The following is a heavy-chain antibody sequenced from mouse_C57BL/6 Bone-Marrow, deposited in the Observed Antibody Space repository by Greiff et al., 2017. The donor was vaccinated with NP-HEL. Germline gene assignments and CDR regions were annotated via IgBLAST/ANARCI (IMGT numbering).Heavy chain of an antibody. J-gene: IGHJ2*01. CDR3: ARSGVYYDYDGGYFDY. D-gene: IGHD2-4*01. V-gene: IGHV1-22*01. CDR2: INPNNGGT. Sequence: VQLKESGPELVKPGASVKMSCKASGYTFTDYNMHWVKQSHGKSLEWIGYINPNNGGTSYNQKFKGKATLTVNKSSSTAYMELRSLTSEDSAVYYCARSGVYYDYDGGYFDYWGQGTTLTVSS. CDR1: GYTFTDYN.